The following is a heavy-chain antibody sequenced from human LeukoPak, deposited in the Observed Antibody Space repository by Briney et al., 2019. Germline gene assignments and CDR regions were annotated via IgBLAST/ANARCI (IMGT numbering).Heavy chain of an antibody. D-gene: IGHD3-9*01. CDR2: IYYIWST. Sequence: SQTLSLTCTVSGGSISSGGYYWSWIRQHPGKGLEWIGYIYYIWSTYYNPSLKSRVTISVDTSKIQLSMNLSSVTAADKAVYYCARVDILTGYCFDYWGQGTLVTVSS. CDR3: ARVDILTGYCFDY. CDR1: GGSISSGGYY. V-gene: IGHV4-31*03. J-gene: IGHJ4*02.